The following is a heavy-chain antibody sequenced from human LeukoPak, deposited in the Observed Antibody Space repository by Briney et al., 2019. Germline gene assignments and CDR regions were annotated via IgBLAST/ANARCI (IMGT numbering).Heavy chain of an antibody. CDR2: IYYSGST. CDR3: ARGIRVTASDNWFDP. D-gene: IGHD2-21*02. V-gene: IGHV4-59*01. Sequence: SETLSLTCNVSGGSINSFYWSWIRQPPGKGLEWIGYIYYSGSTNYNPSLKSRVTISVDTSKNQFSLKLSSVTAADTAVYYCARGIRVTASDNWFDPWGQGTLVTVSS. J-gene: IGHJ5*02. CDR1: GGSINSFY.